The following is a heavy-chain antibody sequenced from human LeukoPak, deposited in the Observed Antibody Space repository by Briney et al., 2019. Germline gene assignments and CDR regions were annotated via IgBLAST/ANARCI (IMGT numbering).Heavy chain of an antibody. J-gene: IGHJ4*02. Sequence: GESLKISCKGSGYSFTSYWIGLVRQMPGKGLEWMGIIYPGDSDTRYSPSFQGQVTISADKSISTAYLQWSSLKASDTAMYYCARAVAYGEYGSYYFDYWGQGTLVTVSS. V-gene: IGHV5-51*01. CDR2: IYPGDSDT. D-gene: IGHD4-17*01. CDR1: GYSFTSYW. CDR3: ARAVAYGEYGSYYFDY.